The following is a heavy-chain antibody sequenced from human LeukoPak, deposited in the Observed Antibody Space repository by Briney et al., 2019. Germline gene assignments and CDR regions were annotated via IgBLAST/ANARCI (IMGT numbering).Heavy chain of an antibody. J-gene: IGHJ3*02. CDR3: ARHPGGGSYYAAFDI. CDR2: IIPIFGTA. V-gene: IGHV1-69*13. CDR1: GGTFSSYA. Sequence: SVKVSCKASGGTFSSYAISWVRQAPGQGLEWMGGIIPIFGTANYAQKFQGRVTITADESTSTACMELSSLRSEDTAVYYCARHPGGGSYYAAFDIWGQGTMVTVSS. D-gene: IGHD1-26*01.